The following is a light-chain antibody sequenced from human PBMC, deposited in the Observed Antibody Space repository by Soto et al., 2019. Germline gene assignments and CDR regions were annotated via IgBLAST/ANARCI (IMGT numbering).Light chain of an antibody. CDR3: NSYTSSSPPYV. J-gene: IGLJ1*01. CDR1: NSGIGRYNF. Sequence: QSVLTQPASVSGSAGQSISISCAGTNSGIGRYNFVSWYQQRPGQAPKLLIFDVSNRPSGISDRFSGSKSGQTASLTISGLQVEDEADYYCNSYTSSSPPYVFGTG. V-gene: IGLV2-14*01. CDR2: DVS.